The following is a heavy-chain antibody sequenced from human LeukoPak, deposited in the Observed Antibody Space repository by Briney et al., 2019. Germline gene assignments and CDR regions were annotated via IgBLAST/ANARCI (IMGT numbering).Heavy chain of an antibody. CDR1: GFTFSSYS. V-gene: IGHV3-48*01. CDR3: ARDHNSGYSYGTYYYYYGMDV. Sequence: QSGGSLRLSCAASGFTFSSYSMTWVRQAPGKGLEWVSYISSSSSSTIYYADSVKGRFTISRDNAKNSLYLQMNSLRAEDTAVYYCARDHNSGYSYGTYYYYYGMDVWGQGTTVTVSS. CDR2: ISSSSSSTI. J-gene: IGHJ6*02. D-gene: IGHD5-18*01.